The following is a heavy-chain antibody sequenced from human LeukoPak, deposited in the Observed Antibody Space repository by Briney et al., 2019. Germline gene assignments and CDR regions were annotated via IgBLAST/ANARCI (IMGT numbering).Heavy chain of an antibody. D-gene: IGHD2-21*02. CDR2: INPNSGGT. V-gene: IGHV1-2*02. J-gene: IGHJ4*02. Sequence: GASVKVSCKASGYTFTGYYMHWVRQAPGQGLEWMGWINPNSGGTNYAQKFQGRVTMTRDTSISTAYMELSRLRSDDTAVYYCAREAPRGPEAYCGGDCQMFDYWGQGTLVTVSS. CDR3: AREAPRGPEAYCGGDCQMFDY. CDR1: GYTFTGYY.